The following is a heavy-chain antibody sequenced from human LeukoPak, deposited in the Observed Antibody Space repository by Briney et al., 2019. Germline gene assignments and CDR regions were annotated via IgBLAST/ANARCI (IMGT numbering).Heavy chain of an antibody. V-gene: IGHV1-69*05. CDR1: GGTFNNSA. J-gene: IGHJ5*02. CDR3: ARDVHGDYGSDWFDP. CDR2: IMPLFGTA. D-gene: IGHD4-17*01. Sequence: SVKVSCKTSGGTFNNSAISWVRQAPGQGLEWLGGIMPLFGTAGYAQKFQGRVTITKDESTRTVYLELTSLTSDDTAVYYCARDVHGDYGSDWFDPWGQGTLVSVSS.